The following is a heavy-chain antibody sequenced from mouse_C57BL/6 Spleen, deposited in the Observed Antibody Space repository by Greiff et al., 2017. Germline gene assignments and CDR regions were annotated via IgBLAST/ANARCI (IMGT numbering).Heavy chain of an antibody. CDR3: ASNPRFDYDEAY. D-gene: IGHD2-4*01. J-gene: IGHJ3*01. Sequence: QVQLEQLGAELVTPGASVKVSCKASGYTFTSYWMHWVTQRPGQGLEWIGRINPSDSDTNYNQKFTGKATLTVDNSSSTANMQRSSLTEEDSVVYYCASNPRFDYDEAYWGKGTLGTVSA. CDR1: GYTFTSYW. V-gene: IGHV1-74*01. CDR2: INPSDSDT.